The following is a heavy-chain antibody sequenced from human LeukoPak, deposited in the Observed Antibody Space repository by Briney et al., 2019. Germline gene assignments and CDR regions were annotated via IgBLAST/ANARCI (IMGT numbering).Heavy chain of an antibody. V-gene: IGHV3-11*04. CDR3: TRPTSSWYEANH. J-gene: IGHJ4*02. CDR2: ISSSGTTI. Sequence: GGSLRLSCAASGFTFSDYDMSWIRQAPGKGLEWVSHISSSGTTIYYADSVKGRFTISRDNAKNSLYLQMNSLRAEDTAVFYCTRPTSSWYEANHWGQGTLVTVSS. D-gene: IGHD6-13*01. CDR1: GFTFSDYD.